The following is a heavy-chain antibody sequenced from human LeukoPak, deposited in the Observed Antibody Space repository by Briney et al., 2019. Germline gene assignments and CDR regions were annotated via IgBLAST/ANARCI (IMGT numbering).Heavy chain of an antibody. D-gene: IGHD6-6*01. CDR2: INPNSGGT. CDR1: GYTFTGYY. J-gene: IGHJ4*02. Sequence: ASVKVSCKASGYTFTGYYMHWVRQAPGRGLEWMGRINPNSGGTNYAQKFQGRVTMTRDTSISTAYMELSRLRSDDTAVYYCARSPSPGGGSSRYWGQGTLVTVSS. CDR3: ARSPSPGGGSSRY. V-gene: IGHV1-2*06.